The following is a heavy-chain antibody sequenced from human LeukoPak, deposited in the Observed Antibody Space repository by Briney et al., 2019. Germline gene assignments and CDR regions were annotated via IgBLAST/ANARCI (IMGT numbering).Heavy chain of an antibody. Sequence: GSLRLSFAASGFTFSSFAMHWVRPAPGKGLEWGAVISYDGSNKYYADSVKGRFTISRDNSKNTLYLQMNSLRAEDTAVYYCARVGTQSIAAAGYYYYYYMDVWGKGTTVTVSS. CDR3: ARVGTQSIAAAGYYYYYYMDV. CDR1: GFTFSSFA. V-gene: IGHV3-30*04. CDR2: ISYDGSNK. J-gene: IGHJ6*03. D-gene: IGHD6-13*01.